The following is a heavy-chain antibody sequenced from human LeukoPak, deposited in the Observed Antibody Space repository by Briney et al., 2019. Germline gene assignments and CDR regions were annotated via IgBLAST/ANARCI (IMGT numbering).Heavy chain of an antibody. J-gene: IGHJ4*02. CDR2: IYYSGST. V-gene: IGHV4-59*08. D-gene: IGHD3-10*01. CDR1: GDSISNYY. Sequence: SETLSLTCTVSGDSISNYYWSWIRQPAGKGLEWIGYIYYSGSTNYNPSLKSRVTISVDTSKNQFSLKLSSVTAADTAVYYCASSPYYYGSGSYYFDYWGQGTLVTVSS. CDR3: ASSPYYYGSGSYYFDY.